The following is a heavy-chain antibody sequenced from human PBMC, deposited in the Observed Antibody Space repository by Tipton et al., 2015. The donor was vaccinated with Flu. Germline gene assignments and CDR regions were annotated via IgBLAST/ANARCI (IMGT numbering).Heavy chain of an antibody. V-gene: IGHV4-38-2*01. CDR2: TFHSGNT. J-gene: IGHJ5*02. D-gene: IGHD4-11*01. CDR3: ARRDYSNYVSEPKNWFDP. Sequence: TLSLTCGVSGDSIRSSNYYWGWIRQPPGKGLEWIGNTFHSGNTYYNPSLKSRVTISVDTSKNQFSLRLYSVTAADTAVYYCARRDYSNYVSEPKNWFDPWGQGTLVTVSS. CDR1: GDSIRSSNYY.